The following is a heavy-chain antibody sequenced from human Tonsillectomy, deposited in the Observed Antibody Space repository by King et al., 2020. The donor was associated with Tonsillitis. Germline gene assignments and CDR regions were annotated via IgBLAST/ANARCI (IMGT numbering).Heavy chain of an antibody. CDR1: GYTFTGYY. CDR2: INPNSGGA. CDR3: ARAPYYYGSGKSRLFYFDY. D-gene: IGHD3-10*01. Sequence: QLVQSGAEVKKPGASVKVSCKASGYTFTGYYMHWVRQAPGQGLEWMGWINPNSGGANYAQKFQGWVTMTRDTSISTDYMALSRLRSDDTAVYYCARAPYYYGSGKSRLFYFDYWGQGTLVTVSS. V-gene: IGHV1-2*04. J-gene: IGHJ4*02.